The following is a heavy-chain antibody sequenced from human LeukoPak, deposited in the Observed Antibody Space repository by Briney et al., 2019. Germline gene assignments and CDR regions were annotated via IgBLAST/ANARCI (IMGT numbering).Heavy chain of an antibody. J-gene: IGHJ4*02. Sequence: GGSLRLSCAASGFTFSSYAMSWVRQAPGKGLEWVSAISGSGGSTYYVDSAKGRFTTSRDNSKNTVYLQMDSLRREDTAVYYCAAGHFAGVDYWGQGTLVTVSS. CDR1: GFTFSSYA. CDR2: ISGSGGST. D-gene: IGHD6-13*01. V-gene: IGHV3-23*01. CDR3: AAGHFAGVDY.